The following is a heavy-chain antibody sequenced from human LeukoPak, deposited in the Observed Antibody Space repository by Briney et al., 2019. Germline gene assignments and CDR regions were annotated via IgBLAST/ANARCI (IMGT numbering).Heavy chain of an antibody. Sequence: GGSLRLSCAASGFTFSSYAMHWVRQAPGKGLEWVAVISYDGSNKYYADSVKGRFTISRDNAKNSLYLQMNSLRAEDTAVYYCARNKKGDRYTYGHDYWGQGTLVTVSS. D-gene: IGHD5-18*01. CDR2: ISYDGSNK. CDR1: GFTFSSYA. CDR3: ARNKKGDRYTYGHDY. V-gene: IGHV3-30*04. J-gene: IGHJ4*02.